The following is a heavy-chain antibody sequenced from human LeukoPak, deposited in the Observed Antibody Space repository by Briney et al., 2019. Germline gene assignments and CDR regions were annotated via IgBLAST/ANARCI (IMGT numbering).Heavy chain of an antibody. J-gene: IGHJ3*02. CDR1: GFTFSNYG. V-gene: IGHV3-30*03. CDR2: ISYDGSNK. CDR3: ARDREMGTIVSAAFDI. Sequence: GGSLRLSCAASGFTFSNYGMNWVRQAPGKGLEWVAVISYDGSNKYYADSVKGRFTISRDNSKNTQYLQINSQRAEDRAVYYCARDREMGTIVSAAFDIWGQGTMLSVCS. D-gene: IGHD5-24*01.